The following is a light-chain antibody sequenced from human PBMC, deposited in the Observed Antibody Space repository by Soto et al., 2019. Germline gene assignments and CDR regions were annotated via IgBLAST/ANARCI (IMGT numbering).Light chain of an antibody. J-gene: IGKJ2*01. Sequence: EIVLTQSPGTLSLSPGERATLSCRASQSVSSSYLAWYQQKPGQAPRLLIYGASSRATGVPDRFSGSGSGTDFTLTISRLEPEDFAVYYCQQYGSSPPMYTFGQGTQQEIK. CDR2: GAS. CDR3: QQYGSSPPMYT. V-gene: IGKV3-20*01. CDR1: QSVSSSY.